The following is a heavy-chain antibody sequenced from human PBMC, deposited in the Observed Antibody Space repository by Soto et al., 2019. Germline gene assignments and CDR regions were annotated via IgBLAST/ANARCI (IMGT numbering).Heavy chain of an antibody. CDR2: LNPNTDKT. CDR3: ARGIKGLPPSAFDI. J-gene: IGHJ3*02. Sequence: ASVKVSCKASGYTFSNYDINWVRQATGQGLEWMGWLNPNTDKTGSAQKFQGRVTMTRNTSISTAYLELSGLRSDDTAVYYCARGIKGLPPSAFDIWGQGTRVTVSS. D-gene: IGHD5-12*01. V-gene: IGHV1-8*01. CDR1: GYTFSNYD.